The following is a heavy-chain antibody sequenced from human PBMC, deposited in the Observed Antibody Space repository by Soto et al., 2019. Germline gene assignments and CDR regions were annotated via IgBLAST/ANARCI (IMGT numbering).Heavy chain of an antibody. D-gene: IGHD3-10*01. Sequence: PGGSLRLSCAASGFTFSSYAMSWVRQAPGKGLEWVSAISGSGGSTYYADSVKGRFTISRDNSKNTLYLQMNSLRAEDTAVYYCAKDSTGLPWFGEQFDYWGQGTLVTVSS. CDR2: ISGSGGST. CDR1: GFTFSSYA. V-gene: IGHV3-23*01. CDR3: AKDSTGLPWFGEQFDY. J-gene: IGHJ4*02.